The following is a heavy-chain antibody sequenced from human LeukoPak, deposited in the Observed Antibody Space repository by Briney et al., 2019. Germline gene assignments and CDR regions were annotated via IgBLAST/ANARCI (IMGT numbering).Heavy chain of an antibody. CDR3: ARDGGYRYGQVMAFDP. CDR1: GGSIISSNYY. J-gene: IGHJ5*02. CDR2: IYYSGI. Sequence: NPSETLSLTCTVSGGSIISSNYYWGWIRQPPGKGLEWIGGIYYSGINYKPSLKSRVTISVDTSKNQFSLKLSSVTAADTAVYYCARDGGYRYGQVMAFDPWGQGTLVTVSS. V-gene: IGHV4-39*07. D-gene: IGHD5-18*01.